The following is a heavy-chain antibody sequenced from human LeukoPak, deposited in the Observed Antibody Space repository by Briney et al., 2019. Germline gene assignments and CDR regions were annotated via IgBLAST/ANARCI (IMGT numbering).Heavy chain of an antibody. CDR1: GGSISSYY. D-gene: IGHD2-21*02. CDR3: ARWGLGAGDSRGMDV. CDR2: IYYSGST. V-gene: IGHV4-59*12. J-gene: IGHJ6*02. Sequence: SETLSLTCTVSGGSISSYYWSWIRQPPGKGLEWIGYIYYSGSTNYNPSLKSRVTISVDTSKNQFSLKLSSVTAADTAVYYCARWGLGAGDSRGMDVWGQGTTVTVSS.